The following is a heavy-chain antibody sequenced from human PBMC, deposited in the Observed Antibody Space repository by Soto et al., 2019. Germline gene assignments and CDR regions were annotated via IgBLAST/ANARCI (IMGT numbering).Heavy chain of an antibody. CDR1: GYSFTSYW. Sequence: GESLKISCKGLGYSFTSYWIGWVRQMPGKGLEWMGIIYPGDSDTTYSPSFQGQVTVSVDKPISTAYLQWRSLKASDTAMYYCARRFCSTTSCYADQFDYWGQGTLVTVSS. D-gene: IGHD2-2*01. J-gene: IGHJ4*02. CDR3: ARRFCSTTSCYADQFDY. CDR2: IYPGDSDT. V-gene: IGHV5-51*01.